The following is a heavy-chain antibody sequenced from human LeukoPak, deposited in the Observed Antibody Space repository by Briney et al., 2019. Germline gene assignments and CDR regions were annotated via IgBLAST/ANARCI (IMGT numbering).Heavy chain of an antibody. J-gene: IGHJ3*02. Sequence: PSETLSLTCSVSGGSVNSYYWSWIRQPPGKGLEWIGYIYTTGRTNYNPSLKSRVTISVDTSKNQFSLKLSSVTAADTAVYYCAKILGSGVWYGFDIWGQGTMVTVSS. V-gene: IGHV4-4*09. CDR1: GGSVNSYY. D-gene: IGHD7-27*01. CDR2: IYTTGRT. CDR3: AKILGSGVWYGFDI.